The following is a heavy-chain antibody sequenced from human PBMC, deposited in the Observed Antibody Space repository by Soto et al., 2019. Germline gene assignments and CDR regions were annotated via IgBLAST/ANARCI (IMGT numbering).Heavy chain of an antibody. J-gene: IGHJ4*02. CDR3: ASEYCSGGSCRSPGY. CDR2: ISSSRTYM. D-gene: IGHD2-15*01. V-gene: IGHV3-21*01. Sequence: GGSLRLSCATSGFSFSSYSINLVRQAPGEGLELVSSISSSRTYMYYADSVKGRFTIYRDNADNSLYLQMNSLSAADTAVYSCASEYCSGGSCRSPGYWGQGTLVTVSS. CDR1: GFSFSSYS.